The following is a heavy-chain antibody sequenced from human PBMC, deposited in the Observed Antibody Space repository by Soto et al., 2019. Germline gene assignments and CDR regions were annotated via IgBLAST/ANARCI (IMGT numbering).Heavy chain of an antibody. CDR1: GFTFSSYS. CDR3: AREVWYQLLSTPYFDY. CDR2: ISSSSSYI. D-gene: IGHD2-2*01. Sequence: GGSLRLSCAASGFTFSSYSMNWVRQAPGKGLEWVSSISSSSSYIYYADSVKGRFTISRDNAKNSLYLQMNSLRAEDTAVYYCAREVWYQLLSTPYFDYWGQGTLVTVSS. J-gene: IGHJ4*02. V-gene: IGHV3-21*01.